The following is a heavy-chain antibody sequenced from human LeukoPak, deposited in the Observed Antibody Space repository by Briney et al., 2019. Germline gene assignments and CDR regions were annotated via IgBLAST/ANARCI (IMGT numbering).Heavy chain of an antibody. CDR2: ISAYNGNT. Sequence: ASGKVSCKASGYTFSRYGISWGRQAPGQGLERMGWISAYNGNTNYAQKLQGRVTMTTDTSTSTAYMELRSLRSDDTAVYYCARDPDGDYDFDYWGQGTLVTVSS. J-gene: IGHJ4*02. CDR1: GYTFSRYG. V-gene: IGHV1-18*01. CDR3: ARDPDGDYDFDY. D-gene: IGHD4-17*01.